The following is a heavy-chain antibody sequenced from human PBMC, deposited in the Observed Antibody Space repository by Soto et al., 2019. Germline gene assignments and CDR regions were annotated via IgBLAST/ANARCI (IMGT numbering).Heavy chain of an antibody. D-gene: IGHD3-22*01. Sequence: QVQLVQSGAEVKKPGSSVKVSCKASGGTFSSYAISWLRQAPVQGLEWMGGIIPIFGTANYAQKFQGRVTITADESTRSADMERSSLRSEDTAVYYCARGPDYYDSSGYSYYFDYWGQGTLVTVSS. CDR3: ARGPDYYDSSGYSYYFDY. CDR2: IIPIFGTA. CDR1: GGTFSSYA. J-gene: IGHJ4*02. V-gene: IGHV1-69*01.